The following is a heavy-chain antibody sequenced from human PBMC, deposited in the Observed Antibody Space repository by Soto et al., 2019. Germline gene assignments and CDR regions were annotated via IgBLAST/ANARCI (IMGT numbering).Heavy chain of an antibody. CDR3: ARGLFELAFDI. CDR2: INHSGST. D-gene: IGHD3-16*01. J-gene: IGHJ3*02. Sequence: QVQLQQWGAGLLKPSETLSLTCAVYGGSFSGYYWTWIRQPPGKGLEWIGEINHSGSTNYNPFLKSRVTISVDTSKNQFSLKLSSVTAADTAVYYCARGLFELAFDIWGQGTMVTVSS. CDR1: GGSFSGYY. V-gene: IGHV4-34*01.